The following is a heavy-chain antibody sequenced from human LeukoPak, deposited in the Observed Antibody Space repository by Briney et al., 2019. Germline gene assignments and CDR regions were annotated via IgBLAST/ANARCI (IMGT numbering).Heavy chain of an antibody. V-gene: IGHV3-23*01. CDR2: ISGSGGST. D-gene: IGHD4-17*01. J-gene: IGHJ4*02. Sequence: GWSLRLSCAASGFTFSSYAMSWVRQAPGKGLEWVSAISGSGGSTYYADSVKGRFTISRDNSKNTLYLQMNSLRAEDTAVYYCAKDVYGDYGGLDYWGQGTLVTVSS. CDR3: AKDVYGDYGGLDY. CDR1: GFTFSSYA.